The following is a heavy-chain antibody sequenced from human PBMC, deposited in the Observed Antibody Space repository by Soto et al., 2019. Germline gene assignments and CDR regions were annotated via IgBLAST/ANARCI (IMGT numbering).Heavy chain of an antibody. CDR3: AGTYGSGSYYRIY. CDR2: IYHSGST. Sequence: QLQLQESGSGLVKPSQTLSLTCAVSGGSISSGGYSWSWIRQPPGKGLEWIGYIYHSGSTYYNPSRPSRAPXSXDXXKNQFPLKLRSVTAADTAVYYCAGTYGSGSYYRIYWGQGTLVTVSS. J-gene: IGHJ4*02. CDR1: GGSISSGGYS. D-gene: IGHD3-10*01. V-gene: IGHV4-30-2*01.